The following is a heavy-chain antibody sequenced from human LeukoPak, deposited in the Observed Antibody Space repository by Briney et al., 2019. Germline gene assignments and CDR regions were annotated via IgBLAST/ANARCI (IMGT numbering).Heavy chain of an antibody. V-gene: IGHV3-48*03. CDR1: GFTFSSYE. Sequence: GGSLRLSCAASGFTFSSYEMNWVRQAPGKGLEWVSYISSSGSTIYYADSVKGRFTISRDNAKNSLYLQMNSLRAEDTAVYYCARDVVVVPLYWGRGTLVTVSS. D-gene: IGHD3-22*01. CDR3: ARDVVVVPLY. J-gene: IGHJ4*02. CDR2: ISSSGSTI.